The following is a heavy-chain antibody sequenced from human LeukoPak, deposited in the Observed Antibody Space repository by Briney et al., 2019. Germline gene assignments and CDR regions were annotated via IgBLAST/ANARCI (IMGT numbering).Heavy chain of an antibody. D-gene: IGHD2-15*01. V-gene: IGHV4-59*01. J-gene: IGHJ4*02. CDR3: ASMASYCSGGSCTDY. CDR2: ISYSGST. CDR1: GGSISSSY. Sequence: SETLSLTCTVSGGSISSSYWSWIRQPPGKGLEWIGDISYSGSTNYSPSLKSRVTISVDTSKNQFSLKLSSVTAADTAVYYCASMASYCSGGSCTDYWGQGTLVTVSS.